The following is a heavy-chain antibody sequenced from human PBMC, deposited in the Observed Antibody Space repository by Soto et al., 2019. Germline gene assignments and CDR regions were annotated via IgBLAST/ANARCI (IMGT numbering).Heavy chain of an antibody. Sequence: ASVKVSCKASGYTFTSYGISWVRQAPGQGLEWMGWISAYNGNTNYAQKLQGRVTMTTDTSTSTAYLELRSLRSDDTAVYYCARELNRNQAGGYWGQGTLVTVSS. CDR1: GYTFTSYG. D-gene: IGHD1-1*01. CDR3: ARELNRNQAGGY. CDR2: ISAYNGNT. J-gene: IGHJ4*02. V-gene: IGHV1-18*01.